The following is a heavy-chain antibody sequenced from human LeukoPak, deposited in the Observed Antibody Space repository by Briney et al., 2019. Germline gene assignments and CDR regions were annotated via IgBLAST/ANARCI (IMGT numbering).Heavy chain of an antibody. D-gene: IGHD1-1*01. J-gene: IGHJ6*03. Sequence: PGGSLRLSCAASGFTVSSNYMSWVRQAPGKGLEWVSVIYSGGSTYYADSVKGRFTISRDNSKNTLYLQMNSLRAEDTAVYYCARDQQRQYYYMDVWGKGTTVTVSS. CDR3: ARDQQRQYYYMDV. V-gene: IGHV3-53*01. CDR1: GFTVSSNY. CDR2: IYSGGST.